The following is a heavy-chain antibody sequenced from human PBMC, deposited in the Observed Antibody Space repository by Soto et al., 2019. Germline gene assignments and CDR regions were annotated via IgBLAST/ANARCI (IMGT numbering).Heavy chain of an antibody. CDR3: ARRGYCSSTSCYSLDP. J-gene: IGHJ5*02. V-gene: IGHV5-51*01. CDR1: GYSFTSYG. D-gene: IGHD2-2*02. Sequence: PGESLKISCKGSGYSFTSYGIGWVRQMPGKGLEWMGIIYPGDSDTRYSPSFQGQVTISADKSISTAYLQWSSLKASDTAMYYCARRGYCSSTSCYSLDPWGQGTLVTVSS. CDR2: IYPGDSDT.